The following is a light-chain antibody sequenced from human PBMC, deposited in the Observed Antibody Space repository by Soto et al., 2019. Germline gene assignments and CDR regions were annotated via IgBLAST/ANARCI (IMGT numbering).Light chain of an antibody. Sequence: EIMMTQSPATLSVSPGERATLSCRASQSVGRNLAWYQQKPGQGPRLLIYGASTRATGIPARFSGSGSGTDFTLTISSLQSEDFAVYYCQQYNDWPPYTFGQGDQAGDQT. J-gene: IGKJ2*01. V-gene: IGKV3-15*01. CDR3: QQYNDWPPYT. CDR2: GAS. CDR1: QSVGRN.